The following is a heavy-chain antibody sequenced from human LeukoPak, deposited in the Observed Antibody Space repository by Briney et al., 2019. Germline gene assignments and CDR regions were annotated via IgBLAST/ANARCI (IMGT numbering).Heavy chain of an antibody. CDR3: ARGTGRYGDPRRRLRFDP. J-gene: IGHJ5*02. CDR2: INHSGST. CDR1: GGSFSGYY. D-gene: IGHD4-17*01. Sequence: SETLSLTCAVYGGSFSGYYWSWIRQPPGKGLEWIGEINHSGSTNYNPSLKSRATISVDTSKNQFSLKLSSVTAADTAVYYCARGTGRYGDPRRRLRFDPWGQGTLVTVSS. V-gene: IGHV4-34*01.